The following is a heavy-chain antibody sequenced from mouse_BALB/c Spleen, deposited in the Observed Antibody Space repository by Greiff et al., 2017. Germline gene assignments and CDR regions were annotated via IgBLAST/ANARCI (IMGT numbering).Heavy chain of an antibody. CDR1: GFTFSSYA. V-gene: IGHV5-6-5*01. Sequence: EVQRVESGGGLVKPGGSLKLSCAASGFTFSSYAMSWVRQTPEKRLEWVASISSGGSTYYPDSVKGRFTISRDNARNILYLQMSSLRSEDTAMYYCAREAYYYGSRNYAMDYWGQGTSVTVSS. CDR3: AREAYYYGSRNYAMDY. J-gene: IGHJ4*01. D-gene: IGHD1-1*01. CDR2: ISSGGST.